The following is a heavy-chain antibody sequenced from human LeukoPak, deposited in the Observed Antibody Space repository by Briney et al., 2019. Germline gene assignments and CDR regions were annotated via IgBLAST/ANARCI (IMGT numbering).Heavy chain of an antibody. CDR1: GFTFSSYA. CDR3: AKGFSSSWYNPYYFDY. Sequence: GGSLRLSCAASGFTFSSYAMRWVRQAPGKGLEWVSAISGSGGSTYYADSVKGRFTISRDNSKNTLYLQMNSLRAEDTAVYYCAKGFSSSWYNPYYFDYWGQGTLVTVSS. CDR2: ISGSGGST. D-gene: IGHD6-13*01. V-gene: IGHV3-23*01. J-gene: IGHJ4*02.